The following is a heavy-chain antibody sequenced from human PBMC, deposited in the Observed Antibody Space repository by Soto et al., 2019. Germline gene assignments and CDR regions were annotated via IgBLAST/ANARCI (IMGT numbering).Heavy chain of an antibody. Sequence: SVKVSCKASGGTLSSYAISWVRQAPGQGLEWMGGFIPIFGTANYAQKFQGRVTITADESTSTAYMELSSLRSEDTAVYYCAREQYYYGSGSPQLDYYYYGMDVWGQGTTVTVSS. CDR1: GGTLSSYA. J-gene: IGHJ6*02. CDR2: FIPIFGTA. CDR3: AREQYYYGSGSPQLDYYYYGMDV. D-gene: IGHD3-10*01. V-gene: IGHV1-69*13.